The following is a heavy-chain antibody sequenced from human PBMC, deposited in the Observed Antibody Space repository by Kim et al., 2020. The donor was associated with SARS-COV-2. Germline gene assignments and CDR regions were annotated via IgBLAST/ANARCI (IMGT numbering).Heavy chain of an antibody. D-gene: IGHD3-10*01. V-gene: IGHV4-31*03. CDR3: ARAGMEVLWFGELLNNWFDP. CDR2: IYYSGST. CDR1: GGSISSGGYY. Sequence: SETLSLTCTVSGGSISSGGYYWSWIRQHPGKGLEWIGYIYYSGSTYYNPSLKSRVTISVDTSKNQFSLKLSSVTAADTAVYYCARAGMEVLWFGELLNNWFDPWGQGTLVTVSS. J-gene: IGHJ5*02.